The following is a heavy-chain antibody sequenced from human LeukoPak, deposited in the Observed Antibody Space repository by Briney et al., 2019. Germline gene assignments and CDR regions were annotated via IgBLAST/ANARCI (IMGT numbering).Heavy chain of an antibody. V-gene: IGHV3-11*01. D-gene: IGHD3-22*01. CDR2: ISSSGSTI. J-gene: IGHJ4*02. CDR1: GFTFSDYY. Sequence: PGGSLRLSCAASGFTFSDYYMSWIRQAPGQGLGWVSYISSSGSTIYYADSVKGRVTISRDNAKNSLYLQMNSLRAEDTAVYYCARYYSSGYYSNYWGQGTLVTVSS. CDR3: ARYYSSGYYSNY.